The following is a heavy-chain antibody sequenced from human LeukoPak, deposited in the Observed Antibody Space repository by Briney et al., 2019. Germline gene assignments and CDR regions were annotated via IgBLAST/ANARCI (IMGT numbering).Heavy chain of an antibody. D-gene: IGHD6-13*01. V-gene: IGHV4-59*01. Sequence: SQTLSLTCTVSGGSISSYYWSWIRQPPGKGLEWIGYIYYSGSTNYNPSLKSRVTISVDTSKNQFSLKLSSVTAADTAVYYCARASRGYSSSWYVWFDPWGQGTLVTVSS. J-gene: IGHJ5*02. CDR2: IYYSGST. CDR3: ARASRGYSSSWYVWFDP. CDR1: GGSISSYY.